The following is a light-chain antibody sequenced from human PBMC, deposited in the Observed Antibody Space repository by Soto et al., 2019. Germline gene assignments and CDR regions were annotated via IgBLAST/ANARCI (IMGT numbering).Light chain of an antibody. Sequence: QSALTQPPSASRSPGQSVTISCTGTISDIGDNYVSWYQQHPGKAPKLIIYEVTQRPSGVPDRFSGSKSGNTASLTVSGLQTEDEADYYCSAYAGSNNFVFGSGTKLTVL. CDR3: SAYAGSNNFV. CDR2: EVT. V-gene: IGLV2-8*01. J-gene: IGLJ1*01. CDR1: ISDIGDNY.